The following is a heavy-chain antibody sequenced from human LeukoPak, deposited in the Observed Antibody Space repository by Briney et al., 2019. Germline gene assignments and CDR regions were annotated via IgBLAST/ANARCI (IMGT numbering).Heavy chain of an antibody. CDR2: INPSGGST. J-gene: IGHJ5*02. CDR3: AREGYNWNVDP. CDR1: GYSFTGYY. Sequence: ASVKVSCKTSGYSFTGYYIHWVRQAPGQGLEWMGIINPSGGSTSYAQKFQGRVTMTRDTSTSTVYMELSSLRSEDTAVYYCAREGYNWNVDPWGQGTLVTVSS. V-gene: IGHV1-46*01. D-gene: IGHD1-20*01.